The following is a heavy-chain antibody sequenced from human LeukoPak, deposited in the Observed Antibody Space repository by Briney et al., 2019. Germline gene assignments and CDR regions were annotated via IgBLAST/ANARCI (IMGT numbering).Heavy chain of an antibody. J-gene: IGHJ3*02. V-gene: IGHV1-69*05. CDR3: ASGVGSSSPFDAFDI. CDR2: IMPIFGTA. D-gene: IGHD6-6*01. CDR1: GGTFSCYA. Sequence: GASVKVSCKASGGTFSCYAISWVRQAPGQGLEWMGGIMPIFGTANYAQKFQGRVTITTDESTSTAYMELSSLRSEDTAVYYCASGVGSSSPFDAFDIWGQGTMITVSS.